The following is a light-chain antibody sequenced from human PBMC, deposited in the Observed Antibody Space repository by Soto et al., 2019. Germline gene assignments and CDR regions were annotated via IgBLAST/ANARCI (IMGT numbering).Light chain of an antibody. CDR3: QQYKKWPPWT. Sequence: EIVMTQSPATLSVSPGERATLSCRASQSVSNNLAWYQQKAGQAPRLLIYGASTRATGIPARFSGSGSGTEFTLTISSLQSEDFAVYYCQQYKKWPPWTFGKGTKVEIK. V-gene: IGKV3-15*01. CDR1: QSVSNN. J-gene: IGKJ1*01. CDR2: GAS.